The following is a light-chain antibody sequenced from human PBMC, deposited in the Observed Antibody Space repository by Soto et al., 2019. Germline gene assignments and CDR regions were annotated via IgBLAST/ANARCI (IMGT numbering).Light chain of an antibody. CDR2: WAS. CDR1: QSVLYSSNNKKF. Sequence: DIVMTQSPDSLAVSLGERATMNCRSSQSVLYSSNNKKFLTWYQQKPGQPPKLLIYWASTRESGVPDRFSGSVFGTDFTRTIISLQSEDVAVYFGHQYYSTPSSFGGGTKVEIK. J-gene: IGKJ4*01. CDR3: HQYYSTPSS. V-gene: IGKV4-1*01.